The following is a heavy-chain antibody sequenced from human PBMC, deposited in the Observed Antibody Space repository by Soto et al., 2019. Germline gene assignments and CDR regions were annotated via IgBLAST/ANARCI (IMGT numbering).Heavy chain of an antibody. J-gene: IGHJ4*02. CDR1: GYTFIRPG. D-gene: IGHD6-19*01. Sequence: ASVKVYCKTSGYTFIRPGISWVRQAPGQGLEWIGRITTYNDNTNYAEKFQDRVTMTTDTSTTTAYMELRSLRSDDTAVYYCAKDGRGWQSYYWGQGTLVTVSA. V-gene: IGHV1-18*01. CDR2: ITTYNDNT. CDR3: AKDGRGWQSYY.